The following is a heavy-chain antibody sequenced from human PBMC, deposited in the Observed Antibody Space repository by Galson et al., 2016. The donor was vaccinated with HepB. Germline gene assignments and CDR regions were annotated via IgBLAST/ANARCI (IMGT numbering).Heavy chain of an antibody. J-gene: IGHJ6*02. CDR1: GFTFSNHG. CDR3: ARSKGYYYYAMDV. Sequence: SLRLSCAASGFTFSNHGMHWVRQAPGKGLEWVAGISFDGSNKYYADSVKGRFTISRDNSKNTLYLQMNSLRPEDTAVHYCARSKGYYYYAMDVWGQGTTVTVSS. V-gene: IGHV3-30*19. CDR2: ISFDGSNK.